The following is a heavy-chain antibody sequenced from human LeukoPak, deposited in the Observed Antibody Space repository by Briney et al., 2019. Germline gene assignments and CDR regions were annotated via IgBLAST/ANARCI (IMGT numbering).Heavy chain of an antibody. J-gene: IGHJ4*02. D-gene: IGHD2-2*01. V-gene: IGHV3-72*01. CDR3: TNLYGYCSSISCHFGC. CDR1: GFIFGDHY. Sequence: GGSLRLSCGASGFIFGDHYMDRVRQAPGKGLEGVGRSRNKDNSYTTVHAASVKGRFTISRDDSRNPLYLQMNSLKTEDTAVYYCTNLYGYCSSISCHFGCWGQGTLVT. CDR2: SRNKDNSYTT.